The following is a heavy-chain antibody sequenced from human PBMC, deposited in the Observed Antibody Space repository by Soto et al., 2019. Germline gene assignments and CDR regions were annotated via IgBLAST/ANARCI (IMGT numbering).Heavy chain of an antibody. D-gene: IGHD1-26*01. Sequence: PGGSLRLSCAASGCTFSSYTMSWVRQAPGKGLEWVSAISGSGGSTYYAGSVKGRFTISRDNSKNTLYLQINSLRAEDTAVYYCARDPSAELFDYWGQGTLVTVSS. CDR2: ISGSGGST. J-gene: IGHJ4*02. CDR1: GCTFSSYT. V-gene: IGHV3-23*01. CDR3: ARDPSAELFDY.